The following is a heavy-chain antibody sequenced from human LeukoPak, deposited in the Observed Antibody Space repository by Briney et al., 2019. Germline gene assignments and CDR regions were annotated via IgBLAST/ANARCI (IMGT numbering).Heavy chain of an antibody. CDR2: ISGSGGST. D-gene: IGHD3-10*01. V-gene: IGHV3-23*01. CDR1: GFTFSSYA. J-gene: IGHJ4*02. Sequence: GGSLRLSCAASGFTFSSYAMSWVRQTPGKGLEWVSAISGSGGSTYYADSVKGRFTISRDNSKNTLYLQMNSLRAEDTAVYYCARDSGNGGHFDYWGQGTLVTVSS. CDR3: ARDSGNGGHFDY.